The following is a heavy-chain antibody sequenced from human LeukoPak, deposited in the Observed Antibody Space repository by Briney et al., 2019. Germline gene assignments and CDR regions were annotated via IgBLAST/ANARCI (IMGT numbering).Heavy chain of an antibody. CDR1: GFTFSYHW. Sequence: PGGSLRLSCAASGFTFSYHWMAWVRQAPGKGLEWVASIKLDGSEQYYLDSVKGRFAISRDNAKNLMNLQMNILRAEDTAIYYCARDGGIMNAFGVWGQGTAVTVSS. D-gene: IGHD1-26*01. CDR3: ARDGGIMNAFGV. CDR2: IKLDGSEQ. J-gene: IGHJ3*01. V-gene: IGHV3-7*01.